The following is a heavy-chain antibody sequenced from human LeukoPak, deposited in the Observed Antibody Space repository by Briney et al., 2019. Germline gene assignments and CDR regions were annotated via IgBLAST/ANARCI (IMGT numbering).Heavy chain of an antibody. CDR2: ISGSGGST. CDR1: GFTVSSNY. CDR3: AKDQPVRGAIWGFFDY. V-gene: IGHV3-23*01. J-gene: IGHJ4*02. D-gene: IGHD3-10*01. Sequence: GGSLRLSCAASGFTVSSNYMSWVRQAPGKGLEWVSAISGSGGSTYYADSVKGRFTISRDNSKNTLYLQMNSLRAEDTAVYYCAKDQPVRGAIWGFFDYWGQGTLVTVSS.